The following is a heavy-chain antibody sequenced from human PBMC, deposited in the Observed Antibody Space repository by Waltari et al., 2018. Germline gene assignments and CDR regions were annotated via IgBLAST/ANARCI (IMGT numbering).Heavy chain of an antibody. Sequence: EVQLVESGGGLVQPGGSLRLSCAASGFSLSSYSMTWVRRAPGKGLEWVSYISSWSTTIYYADSLKGRFTISRDNAKNSLYLQMNSLRAEDTALYYCATTRRSGVEYFDVWGRGTLVTVSS. CDR1: GFSLSSYS. CDR3: ATTRRSGVEYFDV. D-gene: IGHD3-10*01. J-gene: IGHJ2*01. V-gene: IGHV3-48*04. CDR2: ISSWSTTI.